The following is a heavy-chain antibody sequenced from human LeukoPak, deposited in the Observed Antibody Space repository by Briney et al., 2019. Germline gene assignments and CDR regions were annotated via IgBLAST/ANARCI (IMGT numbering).Heavy chain of an antibody. CDR3: ARDPYGSGSPIDY. CDR2: IGGSGTDT. J-gene: IGHJ4*02. CDR1: GFTFSSYA. V-gene: IGHV3-23*01. Sequence: GGSLRLSCAASGFTFSSYAMSWVRQAPGKGLEWVSAIGGSGTDTFYADSVKGRFTISRDNSKNTLFVQMNSLRAEDTAVYYRARDPYGSGSPIDYWGQGTLVTVSS. D-gene: IGHD3-10*01.